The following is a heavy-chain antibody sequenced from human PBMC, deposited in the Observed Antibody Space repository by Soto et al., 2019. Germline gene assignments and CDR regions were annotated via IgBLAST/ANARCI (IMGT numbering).Heavy chain of an antibody. CDR2: VSHDGSYK. Sequence: QVQLEESGGGVVQPGRSLRLSCAASGFTFSSHAMHWVRQAPGKGLEWVAIVSHDGSYKDYADSVKGRFTISKDNSKSALYLQMNNLRAEDTAVYYCVAEVGPRRFGDWGQGTLVTVSS. CDR1: GFTFSSHA. CDR3: VAEVGPRRFGD. V-gene: IGHV3-30-3*01. D-gene: IGHD3-16*01. J-gene: IGHJ4*02.